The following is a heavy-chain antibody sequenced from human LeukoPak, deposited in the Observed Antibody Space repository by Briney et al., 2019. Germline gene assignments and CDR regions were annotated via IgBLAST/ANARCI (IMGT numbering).Heavy chain of an antibody. Sequence: ASGRVSFKVSGYTLTELSMHWVRQAPGKGLEWMGGFDPEDGETIYAQKFQGRVTMTEDTSTDTAYIELSSLRSEDTAVYYCATAIVLMVYAGFDYWGQGTLVTVSS. D-gene: IGHD2-8*01. CDR3: ATAIVLMVYAGFDY. CDR2: FDPEDGET. V-gene: IGHV1-24*01. J-gene: IGHJ4*02. CDR1: GYTLTELS.